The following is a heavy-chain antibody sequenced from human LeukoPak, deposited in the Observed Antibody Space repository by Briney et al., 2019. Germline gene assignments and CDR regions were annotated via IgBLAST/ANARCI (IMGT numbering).Heavy chain of an antibody. CDR2: ISGIGTGT. D-gene: IGHD5-24*01. Sequence: GGSLRLSCAASGFTFSSYAMSWVRQAPGKGLEWVSAISGIGTGTFYADSVKGRFTISRDNSKSTLYLQMSSLRAEDTAVYYCARPSPPGDGYNPSDQWGQGSLVIVSS. CDR3: ARPSPPGDGYNPSDQ. CDR1: GFTFSSYA. J-gene: IGHJ4*02. V-gene: IGHV3-23*01.